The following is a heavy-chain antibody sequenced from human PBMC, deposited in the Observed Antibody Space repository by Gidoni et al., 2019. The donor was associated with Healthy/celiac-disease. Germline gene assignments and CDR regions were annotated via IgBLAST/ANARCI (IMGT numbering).Heavy chain of an antibody. D-gene: IGHD1-20*01. Sequence: EVQLVESGGGLVQPGRSLRLSCTASGFTFGDYAMSWFRQAPGKGLEWVGFIRSKAYGGTTEYAASVKGRFTISRDDSKSIAYLQMNSLKTEDTAVYYCTTYLEPYEYYFDYWGQGTLVTVSS. CDR2: IRSKAYGGTT. J-gene: IGHJ4*02. CDR1: GFTFGDYA. CDR3: TTYLEPYEYYFDY. V-gene: IGHV3-49*03.